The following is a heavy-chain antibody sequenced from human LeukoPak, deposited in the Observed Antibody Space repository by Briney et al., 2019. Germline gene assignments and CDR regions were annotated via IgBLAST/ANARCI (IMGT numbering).Heavy chain of an antibody. Sequence: GRSLRLSCAASGFTFGSYGMHWVRQAPGKGLEWVALISYDGSKEYYGDSVKGRLTISRDNSKNTLYLQMNSLRAEDTAVYYCAKDQGYTYGHSFDYWGQGTLVTVSS. CDR1: GFTFGSYG. CDR3: AKDQGYTYGHSFDY. V-gene: IGHV3-30*18. J-gene: IGHJ4*02. CDR2: ISYDGSKE. D-gene: IGHD5-18*01.